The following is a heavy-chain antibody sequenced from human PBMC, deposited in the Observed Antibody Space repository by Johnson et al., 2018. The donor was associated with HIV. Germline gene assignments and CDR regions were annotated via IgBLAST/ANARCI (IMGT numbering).Heavy chain of an antibody. CDR2: ITNNGRTK. D-gene: IGHD3-22*01. V-gene: IGHV3-30-3*01. J-gene: IGHJ3*02. CDR3: AKSQDRSAYDYDFDI. CDR1: GFTFSNAW. Sequence: QVQLVESGGGVVLPGGSLSLSCAASGFTFSNAWMSWVRQAPGKGPEWLAFITNNGRTKSSAHSLKGRFTTSSDNAKNTLYLHMKSLRAEDTAVYYCAKSQDRSAYDYDFDIWGQGTMVTVSS.